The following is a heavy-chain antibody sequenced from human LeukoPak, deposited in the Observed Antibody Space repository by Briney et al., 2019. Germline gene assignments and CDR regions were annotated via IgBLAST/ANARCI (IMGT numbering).Heavy chain of an antibody. D-gene: IGHD7-27*01. J-gene: IGHJ4*02. V-gene: IGHV1-2*02. CDR3: ARGPNTGAFDY. CDR1: GYTFSDYY. CDR2: INPNSGDT. Sequence: GASVKVSCEASGYTFSDYYMHWMRQAPGQGLEWMGWINPNSGDTNYAQKFKGRVTMTRDTSISTAYMELSSLTSDDTAVYYCARGPNTGAFDYWGQGTLVTVSS.